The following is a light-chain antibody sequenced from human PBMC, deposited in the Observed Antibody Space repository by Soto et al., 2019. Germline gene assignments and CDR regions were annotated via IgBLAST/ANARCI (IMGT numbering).Light chain of an antibody. Sequence: QSALTQPRSVSGSPGQSVTISCTGTSSDIGGYTYVSWYQQHPGKAPKLIIYDVNKRPSGVPDRFSGSKSGNTASLTVSGLQAEDEADYFCCSYASPYTYVIFGGGTQLTVL. CDR2: DVN. V-gene: IGLV2-11*01. CDR3: CSYASPYTYVI. CDR1: SSDIGGYTY. J-gene: IGLJ2*01.